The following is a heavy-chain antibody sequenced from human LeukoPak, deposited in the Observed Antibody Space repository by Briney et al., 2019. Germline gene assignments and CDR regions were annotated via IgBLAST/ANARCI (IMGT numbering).Heavy chain of an antibody. V-gene: IGHV3-48*01. CDR3: ARDSTVTANGGTD. Sequence: GGSLRLSCAASGFTFSSYSMNWVRQAPGKGLEWVSYISSSSSTIYYADSVKGRFTISRDNAKNSLYLQMNSLRAEDTAEYYCARDSTVTANGGTDWGQGTLVTVSS. CDR1: GFTFSSYS. CDR2: ISSSSSTI. J-gene: IGHJ4*02. D-gene: IGHD4-17*01.